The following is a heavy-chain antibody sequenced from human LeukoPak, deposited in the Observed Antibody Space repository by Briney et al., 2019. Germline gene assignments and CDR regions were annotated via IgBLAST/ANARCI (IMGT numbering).Heavy chain of an antibody. V-gene: IGHV4-61*02. J-gene: IGHJ4*02. D-gene: IGHD5-12*01. CDR2: IYYSGST. CDR1: GNSISSGDNY. CDR3: VRGSSSGYDYDY. Sequence: SETLSLTCTVSGNSISSGDNYWSWIRQPAGKGLEWIGSIYYSGSTNYNPSLKSRVTISVDTSKNQFSLKVISVTAADTAVYYCVRGSSSGYDYDYWGQGILVTVSS.